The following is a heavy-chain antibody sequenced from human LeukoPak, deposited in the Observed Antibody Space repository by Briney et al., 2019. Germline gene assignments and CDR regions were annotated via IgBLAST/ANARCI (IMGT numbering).Heavy chain of an antibody. J-gene: IGHJ5*02. CDR2: IYYSGST. D-gene: IGHD3-22*01. Sequence: PSETLSLTCTVSGGSISRSSYYWSWIRQPPGKGLEWIGYIYYSGSTNYNPSLTSRVTIAVDTSKNQFSLKLSSVTAADTAVYYCAIHNGEYDSSGIGVEFISWFDPWGQGTLVTVSS. CDR3: AIHNGEYDSSGIGVEFISWFDP. V-gene: IGHV4-61*01. CDR1: GGSISRSSYY.